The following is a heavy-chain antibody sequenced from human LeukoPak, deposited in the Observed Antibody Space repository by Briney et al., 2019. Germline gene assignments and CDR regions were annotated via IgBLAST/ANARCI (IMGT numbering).Heavy chain of an antibody. CDR2: ISNSGST. D-gene: IGHD3-10*01. CDR1: GGSISTYY. V-gene: IGHV4-59*08. Sequence: SETLSLTCSVSGGSISTYYWSWIRQAPGKGREWIGYISNSGSTNYNPSLKSRITISVDTSKNQFSLRLGSVTAADTALYYCARLLYGSGGYYSGRKFYFDHWGQGSLVIVSS. CDR3: ARLLYGSGGYYSGRKFYFDH. J-gene: IGHJ4*02.